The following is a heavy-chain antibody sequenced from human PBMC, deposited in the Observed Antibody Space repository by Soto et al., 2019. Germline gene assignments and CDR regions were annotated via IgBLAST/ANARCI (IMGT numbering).Heavy chain of an antibody. CDR1: GGTFSSYA. Sequence: SVKVSCKASGGTFSSYAISWVRQAPGQGLEWMGGIIPIFGTANYAQKFQGRVTITADESTSTAYMELSSLRSEDTAVYYCASLYCTNGVCVELPGYYYGMDVWGQGTTVTVSS. CDR2: IIPIFGTA. CDR3: ASLYCTNGVCVELPGYYYGMDV. J-gene: IGHJ6*02. D-gene: IGHD2-8*01. V-gene: IGHV1-69*13.